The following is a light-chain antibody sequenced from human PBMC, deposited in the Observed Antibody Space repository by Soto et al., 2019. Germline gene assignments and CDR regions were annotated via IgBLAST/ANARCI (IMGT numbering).Light chain of an antibody. V-gene: IGKV1-5*01. Sequence: DIQMTQSPSTLSASVGDRVTITCWASQSISSWLAWYQQKPGKAPKLLIYDASSLESGVPSRFSGSGSGTEFTPTISSLQPDDFATYYCQQYNSYSTFGQGTKV. CDR2: DAS. J-gene: IGKJ1*01. CDR1: QSISSW. CDR3: QQYNSYST.